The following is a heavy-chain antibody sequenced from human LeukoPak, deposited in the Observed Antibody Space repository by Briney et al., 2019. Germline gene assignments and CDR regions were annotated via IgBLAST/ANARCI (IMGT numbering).Heavy chain of an antibody. V-gene: IGHV1-69*05. D-gene: IGHD3-10*01. CDR1: GGTFSSYA. J-gene: IGHJ4*02. CDR2: IIPIFGTA. CDR3: AMNTEMVRGVIVFDY. Sequence: SVKVSCKASGGTFSSYAISWVRQAPGQGLEWMGGIIPIFGTANYAQKFQGRVTITTDESTSTAYMELSSLRSEDTAVYYCAMNTEMVRGVIVFDYWGQGTLVTVSS.